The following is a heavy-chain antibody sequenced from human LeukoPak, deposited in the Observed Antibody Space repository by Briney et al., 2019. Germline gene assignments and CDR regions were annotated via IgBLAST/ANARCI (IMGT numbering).Heavy chain of an antibody. CDR1: GFTFEDYD. CDR2: ISWNSGSR. Sequence: PVGSLRLSCAASGFTFEDYDMHWVRQAPGKGLEWVSSISWNSGSRGYADSVKGRFTISRDNAKNSLYLQMDSLRTEDTAFYYCAKDTSWFTSAFDIWGQGTMVTVSS. D-gene: IGHD3-10*01. J-gene: IGHJ3*02. V-gene: IGHV3-9*01. CDR3: AKDTSWFTSAFDI.